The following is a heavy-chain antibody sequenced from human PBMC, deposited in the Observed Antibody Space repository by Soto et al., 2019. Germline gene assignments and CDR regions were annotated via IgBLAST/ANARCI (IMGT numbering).Heavy chain of an antibody. J-gene: IGHJ3*01. CDR1: GGTFSTYT. Sequence: QVHLEQPGAEVKKPGSSVKVSCKAAGGTFSTYTLIWVRQAPGQGLEWMGRLIPMLTVTNSAQKFQGRVTLTADKSTSTAFMELTSLTSDDTAVYYCSIGSWSAETFDVWGQGTMVTVSS. D-gene: IGHD2-2*01. CDR2: LIPMLTVT. CDR3: SIGSWSAETFDV. V-gene: IGHV1-69*02.